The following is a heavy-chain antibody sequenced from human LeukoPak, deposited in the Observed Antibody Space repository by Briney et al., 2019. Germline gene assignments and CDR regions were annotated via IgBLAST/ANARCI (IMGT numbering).Heavy chain of an antibody. CDR1: GYTFTGYY. V-gene: IGHV1-2*06. D-gene: IGHD3-22*01. J-gene: IGHJ5*02. Sequence: ASVKVSCKASGYTFTGYYMHWVRQAPGQGLKWMGRIDPNSGGTHYAQKFHGRVTMTRDTSVSTAYMELSRLRSDDTAVYYCARDFYDSSAYGASDWFDPWGQGTLVTVSS. CDR3: ARDFYDSSAYGASDWFDP. CDR2: IDPNSGGT.